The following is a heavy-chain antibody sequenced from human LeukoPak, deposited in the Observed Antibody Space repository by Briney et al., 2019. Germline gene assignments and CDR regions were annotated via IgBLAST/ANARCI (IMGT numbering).Heavy chain of an antibody. CDR1: GYTFTSYG. V-gene: IGHV1-18*01. J-gene: IGHJ4*02. Sequence: ASVKVSCKASGYTFTSYGISWVRQAPGQGLEWMGWISAYNGNTNYAQKFQGRVTITTDESTSTAYMELSSLRSEDTAVYYCARGEVATKLGFDYWGQGTLVTVSS. CDR3: ARGEVATKLGFDY. CDR2: ISAYNGNT. D-gene: IGHD5-12*01.